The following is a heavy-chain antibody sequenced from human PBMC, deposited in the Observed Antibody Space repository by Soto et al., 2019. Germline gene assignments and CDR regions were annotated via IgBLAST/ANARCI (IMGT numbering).Heavy chain of an antibody. CDR3: ARPSHYYYDSSGYYRNGAFDI. D-gene: IGHD3-22*01. V-gene: IGHV5-51*01. Sequence: GESLTISCTRSAHSFTSYWNGWVRQMPGKGLEWMWIIYPGDSDTRYSPSFQGQVTISADKSISTAYLQWSSLKASDTAMYYCARPSHYYYDSSGYYRNGAFDIWGQGTRTPS. CDR2: IYPGDSDT. CDR1: AHSFTSYW. J-gene: IGHJ3*02.